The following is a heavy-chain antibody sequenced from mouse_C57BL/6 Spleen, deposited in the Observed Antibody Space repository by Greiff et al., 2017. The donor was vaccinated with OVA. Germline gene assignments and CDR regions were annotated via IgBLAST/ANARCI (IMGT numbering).Heavy chain of an antibody. D-gene: IGHD2-4*01. CDR1: GISITTGNYR. Sequence: EVKVVESGPGLVKPSQTVFLTCTVTGISITTGNYRWSWIRQFPGNKLEWIGYIYYSGTITYNPSLTSRTTITRDTPKNQFFLEMNSLTAEDTATYYCARERYDYDFPWFAYWGQGTLVTVSA. V-gene: IGHV3-5*01. J-gene: IGHJ3*01. CDR3: ARERYDYDFPWFAY. CDR2: IYYSGTI.